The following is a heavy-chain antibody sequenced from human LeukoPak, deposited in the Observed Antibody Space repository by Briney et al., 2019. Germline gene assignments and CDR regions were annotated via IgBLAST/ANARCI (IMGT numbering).Heavy chain of an antibody. Sequence: GGSLRLSCAASGFTFSSYSMNWVRQAPGKGLEWVSSISSSSSYIYYADSVKGRFTISRDNAKNSLYLQMNSLRAEDTAVYYCARITNWNYGYYYMDVWGKGTTVTVSS. V-gene: IGHV3-21*01. J-gene: IGHJ6*03. CDR3: ARITNWNYGYYYMDV. CDR2: ISSSSSYI. D-gene: IGHD1-7*01. CDR1: GFTFSSYS.